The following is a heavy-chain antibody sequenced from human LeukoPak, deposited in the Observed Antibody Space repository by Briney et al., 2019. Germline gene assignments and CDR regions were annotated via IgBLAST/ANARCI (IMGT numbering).Heavy chain of an antibody. CDR2: ISGSGGST. Sequence: GGSLRLSCAASGFTFISYAMSWVRQAPGKGLEWVSAISGSGGSTYYADSVKGRFTISRDNSKNTLYLQMNSLRAEDTAVYYCAKTGKVVIAMYYYYYMDVWGKGTTVTVSS. J-gene: IGHJ6*03. D-gene: IGHD2-21*01. CDR1: GFTFISYA. CDR3: AKTGKVVIAMYYYYYMDV. V-gene: IGHV3-23*01.